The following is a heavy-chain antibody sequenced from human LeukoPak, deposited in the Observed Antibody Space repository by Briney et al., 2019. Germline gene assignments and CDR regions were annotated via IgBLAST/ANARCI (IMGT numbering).Heavy chain of an antibody. J-gene: IGHJ1*01. CDR1: GFTFSSYA. CDR2: ISGSGGST. CDR3: AKDYSSSCEYFQH. V-gene: IGHV3-23*01. D-gene: IGHD6-13*01. Sequence: PGGSLRLSCAASGFTFSSYAMSWVRQAPGKGLEWASVISGSGGSTYYADSVKGRFTISRDNSKNTLYLQMNSLRAEDTAVYYCAKDYSSSCEYFQHWGQGTLVTVSS.